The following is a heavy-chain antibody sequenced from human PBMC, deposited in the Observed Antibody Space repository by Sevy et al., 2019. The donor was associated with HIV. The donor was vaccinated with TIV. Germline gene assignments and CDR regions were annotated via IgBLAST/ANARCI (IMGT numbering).Heavy chain of an antibody. D-gene: IGHD3-10*01. Sequence: GGALRLSCAASGFSLSSYWMTWVRKAPGKGLEWVANIKEDGGEEYYVDVVRGRFSISRDNAKNSFYLHMSSLRVDDTAVYYCTNDKSWGGFDSWGQGILVTVSS. CDR3: TNDKSWGGFDS. CDR2: IKEDGGEE. V-gene: IGHV3-7*01. CDR1: GFSLSSYW. J-gene: IGHJ4*02.